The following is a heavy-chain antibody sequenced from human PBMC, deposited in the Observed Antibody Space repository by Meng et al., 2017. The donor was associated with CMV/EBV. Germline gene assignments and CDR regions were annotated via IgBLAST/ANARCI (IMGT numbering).Heavy chain of an antibody. CDR2: IKKDGSEK. CDR1: GLTISNYW. V-gene: IGHV3-7*02. D-gene: IGHD4-17*01. J-gene: IGHJ4*02. CDR3: RLGHYSQD. Sequence: LWESGGGLVQPGGSLRLSCAASGLTISNYWMSWVRQAPGKGLEWVANIKKDGSEKYYVDSVKGRFSISRDNADNSLYLQMNNLRAEDTAVYYCRLGHYSQDWGQGTLVTVSS.